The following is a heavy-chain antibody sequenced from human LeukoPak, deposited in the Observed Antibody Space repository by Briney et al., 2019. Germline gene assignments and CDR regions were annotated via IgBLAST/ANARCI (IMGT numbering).Heavy chain of an antibody. CDR2: IYTSGIT. D-gene: IGHD3-10*01. Sequence: SETLSLTCTVSGGSISRYYWSWIRQPAGKGREWIGCIYTSGITKYNPSPKSRVTMSLDTSKNQFSLRLSSVTAADTAVYYCARAPSAGSYSFYYFDYWGQGTLVTVSS. CDR1: GGSISRYY. CDR3: ARAPSAGSYSFYYFDY. V-gene: IGHV4-4*07. J-gene: IGHJ4*02.